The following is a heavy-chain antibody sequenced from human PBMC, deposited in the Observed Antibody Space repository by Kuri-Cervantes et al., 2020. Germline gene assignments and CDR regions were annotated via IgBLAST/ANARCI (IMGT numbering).Heavy chain of an antibody. CDR1: GFTFSSYA. J-gene: IGHJ1*01. D-gene: IGHD1-26*01. V-gene: IGHV3-7*04. CDR3: ARGVGYFQH. Sequence: GGSLRLSCAASGFTFSSYAMHWVRQAPGKGLEWVANIKQDGSEKYYVDSVKGRFTISRDNAKNSLYLQMNSLRAEDTAVYYCARGVGYFQHWGQGTLVTVSS. CDR2: IKQDGSEK.